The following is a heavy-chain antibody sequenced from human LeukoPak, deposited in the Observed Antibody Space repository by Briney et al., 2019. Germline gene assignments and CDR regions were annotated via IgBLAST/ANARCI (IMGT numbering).Heavy chain of an antibody. CDR2: IYYSGST. CDR1: GGSISSYY. J-gene: IGHJ6*03. V-gene: IGHV4-59*01. Sequence: PSETLSLTCTVSGGSISSYYWSWIRQPPGKGLGWIGYIYYSGSTDYNPSLKSRVTISVDTSKNQFSLKLSSVTAADTAVYYCARGGLGESRDYYYYYMDVWGKGTTVTVSS. CDR3: ARGGLGESRDYYYYYMDV. D-gene: IGHD1-26*01.